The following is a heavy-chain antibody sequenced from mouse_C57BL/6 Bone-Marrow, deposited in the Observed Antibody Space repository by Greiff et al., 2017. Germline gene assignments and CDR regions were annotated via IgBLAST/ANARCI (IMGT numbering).Heavy chain of an antibody. V-gene: IGHV2-9-1*01. CDR3: ARMYCSNGPWFAY. Sequence: VKVVESGPGLVAPSQRLSITCTVSGFSLTSYAISWVRQPPGKGPEWLGVIWTGGGTNYNSALKSRLSISKDNSKSQGNLKMNSMQTDDTDRYDCARMYCSNGPWFAYWGQGTLVTVSA. J-gene: IGHJ3*01. CDR1: GFSLTSYA. CDR2: IWTGGGT. D-gene: IGHD2-5*01.